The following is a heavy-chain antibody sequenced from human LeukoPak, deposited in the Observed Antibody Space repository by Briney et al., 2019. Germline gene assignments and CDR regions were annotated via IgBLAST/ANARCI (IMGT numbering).Heavy chain of an antibody. D-gene: IGHD2-2*01. V-gene: IGHV4-4*07. J-gene: IGHJ4*02. CDR2: IYTSGST. CDR1: GGSISSYY. CDR3: AREAIVVPTFDY. Sequence: SETLSLTCTVSGGSISSYYWSWIRQPAGKGLEWIGRIYTSGSTNCNPSLKSRVTMSVDTSKNQFSLKLSSVTAADTAVYYCAREAIVVPTFDYWGQGTLVTVSS.